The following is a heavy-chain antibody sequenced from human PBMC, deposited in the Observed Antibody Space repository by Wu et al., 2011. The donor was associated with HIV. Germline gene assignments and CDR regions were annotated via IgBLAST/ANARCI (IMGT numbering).Heavy chain of an antibody. J-gene: IGHJ4*02. D-gene: IGHD3-22*01. CDR3: ARDQDYYDSSGYYYGGNYFDY. CDR1: GGTFSSYA. CDR2: IIPIFDTT. Sequence: QVQLVQSGAEVKKPGSSVKVSCKASGGTFSSYAISWVRQAPGQGLEWMGRIIPIFDTTNYAQKFQGRVTITADESTSTAYMELSSLRSEDTAVYYCARDQDYYDSSGYYYGGNYFDYWGQGTLVTVSS. V-gene: IGHV1-69*15.